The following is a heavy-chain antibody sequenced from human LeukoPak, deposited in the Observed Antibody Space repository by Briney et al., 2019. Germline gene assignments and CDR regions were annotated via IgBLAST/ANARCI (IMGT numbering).Heavy chain of an antibody. D-gene: IGHD2/OR15-2a*01. V-gene: IGHV3-7*01. Sequence: GGSLRLSCAASGFTFSSYWMSWVRQAPGKGLEWVANIKQDGSEKYYVDSVKGRFTISRDNAKNSLYLQMNSLRAEDTAVYYCASDGYFEPYDYWGQETLVTVSS. CDR1: GFTFSSYW. CDR3: ASDGYFEPYDY. CDR2: IKQDGSEK. J-gene: IGHJ4*02.